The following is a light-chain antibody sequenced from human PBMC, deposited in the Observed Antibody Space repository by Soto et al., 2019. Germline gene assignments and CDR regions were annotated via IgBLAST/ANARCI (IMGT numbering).Light chain of an antibody. J-gene: IGKJ1*01. V-gene: IGKV3-11*01. CDR2: DAS. CDR1: QSISSS. CDR3: QQRSEWPRT. Sequence: EIVLTQSPATLSLSPGEKATNSCRASQSISSSLAWYQQKPGQAPRLLIYDASTRATGFPARFSGSGSGTDFTLTIGSLEPEDFAVYYCQQRSEWPRTFGQGTKWIS.